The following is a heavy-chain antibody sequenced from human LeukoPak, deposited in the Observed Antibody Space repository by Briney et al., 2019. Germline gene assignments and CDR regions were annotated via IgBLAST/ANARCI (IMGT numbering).Heavy chain of an antibody. V-gene: IGHV3-53*01. CDR3: ARVRYSSSWYIDY. CDR1: GFTVSSNY. CDR2: IYSGGSR. D-gene: IGHD6-13*01. J-gene: IGHJ4*02. Sequence: PGGSLRLSCAASGFTVSSNYMSWVRQAPGKGLEWVSVIYSGGSRYYADSVKGRFTISRDNSKNTLYLQMNSLRAEDTAVYYCARVRYSSSWYIDYWGQGTLVTVSS.